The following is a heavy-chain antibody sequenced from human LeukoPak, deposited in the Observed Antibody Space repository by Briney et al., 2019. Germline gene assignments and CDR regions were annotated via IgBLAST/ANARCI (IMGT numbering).Heavy chain of an antibody. CDR3: ARDFRDYRDYVAYFDS. J-gene: IGHJ4*02. V-gene: IGHV3-30-3*01. CDR2: ILYDGTNQ. D-gene: IGHD4-17*01. Sequence: PGRSLRLSCAASGXTFSTYAMHWVRQAPGKGLEWVAVILYDGTNQYYADSVKGRFTISRDNSRNTLYLQMNSLKVEDTAVYYCARDFRDYRDYVAYFDSWGQGTLVTVSS. CDR1: GXTFSTYA.